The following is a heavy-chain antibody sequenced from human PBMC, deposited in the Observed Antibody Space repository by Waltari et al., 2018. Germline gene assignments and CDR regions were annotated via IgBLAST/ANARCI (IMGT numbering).Heavy chain of an antibody. CDR1: GGTFSSSA. Sequence: QVQLVQSGAEVKKPGSSVKVSCRASGGTFSSSAISGVRQAPGQGLEWMGGIIPIFGTANYAQKFQGRVTITAESTSTAYMELSSLRSEDTAVYYCARDPGDGYNSNWFDPWGQGTLVTVSS. J-gene: IGHJ5*02. CDR3: ARDPGDGYNSNWFDP. CDR2: IIPIFGTA. V-gene: IGHV1-69*12. D-gene: IGHD1-1*01.